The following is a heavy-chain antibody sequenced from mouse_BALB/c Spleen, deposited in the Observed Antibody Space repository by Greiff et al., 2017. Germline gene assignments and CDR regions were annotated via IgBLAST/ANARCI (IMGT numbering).Heavy chain of an antibody. V-gene: IGHV7-3*02. CDR1: GFTFTDYY. CDR2: IRNKANGYTT. Sequence: EVHLVESGGGLVQPGGSLRLSCATSGFTFTDYYMSWVRQPPGKALEWLGFIRNKANGYTTEYSASVKGRFTISRDNSQSILYLQMNTLRAEDSATYYCARETARATRFAYWGQGTLVTVSA. CDR3: ARETARATRFAY. D-gene: IGHD3-2*01. J-gene: IGHJ3*01.